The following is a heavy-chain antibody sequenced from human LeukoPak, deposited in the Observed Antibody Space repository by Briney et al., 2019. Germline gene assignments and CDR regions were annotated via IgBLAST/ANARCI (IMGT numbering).Heavy chain of an antibody. J-gene: IGHJ6*03. D-gene: IGHD3-10*01. CDR1: GGSISSYY. V-gene: IGHV4-4*07. CDR2: IYTNGST. CDR3: ARDTYYYGSGSYSYYYYYYYMDV. Sequence: SETLSLTCTVSGGSISSYYWSWIRQPAGKGLEWIGRIYTNGSTNYNPSLKSRVTMSVDTSKNQFSLKLSSVTAADTAVYYCARDTYYYGSGSYSYYYYYYYMDVWGKGTTATVSS.